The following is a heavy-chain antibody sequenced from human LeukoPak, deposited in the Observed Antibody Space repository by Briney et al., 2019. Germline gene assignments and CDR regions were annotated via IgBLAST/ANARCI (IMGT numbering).Heavy chain of an antibody. J-gene: IGHJ4*02. V-gene: IGHV3-15*01. CDR2: IKSKTDGGTI. CDR1: GFSLNNAW. Sequence: NAGGSLRLSRAASGFSLNNAWMSWVRQAPGKGLEWVGRIKSKTDGGTIDYAAPVKGRSTISRDDSKNMVYLLMNNLKTEDTAVYYCTTSYYDSSGFRAWGQGTLVTVSS. CDR3: TTSYYDSSGFRA. D-gene: IGHD3-22*01.